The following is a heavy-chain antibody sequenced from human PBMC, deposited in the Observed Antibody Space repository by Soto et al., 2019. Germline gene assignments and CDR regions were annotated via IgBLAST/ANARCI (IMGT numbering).Heavy chain of an antibody. CDR1: GGSISNSNYY. CDR2: IYYTGNT. CDR3: ERHSIWLLLSDY. Sequence: PSETLSLTCNVSGGSISNSNYYWGRIRQPPGKGLEWIGSIYYTGNTYYNPSLKSRVTISVDTSKNQFSLKLDSVTAADTAVYFCERHSIWLLLSDYWGQGSLVT. V-gene: IGHV4-39*01. J-gene: IGHJ4*02. D-gene: IGHD3-22*01.